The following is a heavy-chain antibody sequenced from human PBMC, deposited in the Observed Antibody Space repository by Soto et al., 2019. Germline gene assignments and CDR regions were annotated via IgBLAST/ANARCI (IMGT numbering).Heavy chain of an antibody. CDR2: IIPIFGTA. J-gene: IGHJ6*02. Sequence: SVKVSCKASGGTFSSYAISWVRQAPGQGLEWMGGIIPIFGTANYAQKFQGRVTITADESTSTAYMELSSLRSEDTAVYYCARGDSAYDLVHYYYYGMDVWGQGTTVPVSS. D-gene: IGHD5-12*01. CDR3: ARGDSAYDLVHYYYYGMDV. V-gene: IGHV1-69*13. CDR1: GGTFSSYA.